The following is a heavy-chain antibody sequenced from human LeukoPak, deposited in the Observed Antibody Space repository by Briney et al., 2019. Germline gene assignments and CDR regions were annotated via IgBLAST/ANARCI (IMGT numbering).Heavy chain of an antibody. J-gene: IGHJ6*03. CDR3: ARETVAGTLYYYYMDV. CDR2: ISSDGGST. CDR1: GFTFSNYA. Sequence: PGGSLRLSCAASGFTFSNYAMHWVRQAPGKGLEYVSGISSDGGSTYYANSVQGRFTISRDNSKNTLYLQMGSLRAEDMAVYYCARETVAGTLYYYYMDVWGKGTTVTVSS. V-gene: IGHV3-64*01. D-gene: IGHD6-19*01.